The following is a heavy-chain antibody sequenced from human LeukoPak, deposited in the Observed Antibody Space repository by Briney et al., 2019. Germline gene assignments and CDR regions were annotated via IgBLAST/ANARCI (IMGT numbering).Heavy chain of an antibody. J-gene: IGHJ3*02. D-gene: IGHD3-10*01. CDR3: ARTSMVRENDAFDI. Sequence: SETLSLTCTVSGGSISSSSYYWGWIRQPPGKGLEWIGSIYYSGSTYYNPSLKSRVTISVDTSKNQFSLKLSSVTAADTAVYYCARTSMVRENDAFDIWGQGTMVTVSS. V-gene: IGHV4-39*07. CDR1: GGSISSSSYY. CDR2: IYYSGST.